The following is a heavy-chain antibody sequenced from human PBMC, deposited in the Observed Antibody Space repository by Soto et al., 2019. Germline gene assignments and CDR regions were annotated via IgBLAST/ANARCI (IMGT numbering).Heavy chain of an antibody. CDR3: AKQGTDWNKTHYYYYGMDV. CDR1: GFTFDDYA. CDR2: ISWNSGSI. D-gene: IGHD1-1*01. Sequence: GGSLRLSCAASGFTFDDYAMHWVRQAPGKGLEWVSGISWNSGSIGYADSVKGRFTISRDNAKNSLYLQMNSLRAEDTALYYCAKQGTDWNKTHYYYYGMDVWGQGTTVTVSS. V-gene: IGHV3-9*01. J-gene: IGHJ6*02.